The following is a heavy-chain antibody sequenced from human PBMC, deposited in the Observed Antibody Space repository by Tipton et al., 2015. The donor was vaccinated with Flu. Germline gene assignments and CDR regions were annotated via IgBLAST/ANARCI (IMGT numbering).Heavy chain of an antibody. Sequence: SLRLSCVASGFSFSNLWMHWVRQAPGKGLVWVSRIKSDGISATYADSVKGRFTISRDNAKKTVYLQMNSLRADDTAVYYCATGVAYYYDRWGQGTLVTVSS. J-gene: IGHJ4*02. D-gene: IGHD3-22*01. CDR2: IKSDGISA. CDR1: GFSFSNLW. V-gene: IGHV3-74*01. CDR3: ATGVAYYYDR.